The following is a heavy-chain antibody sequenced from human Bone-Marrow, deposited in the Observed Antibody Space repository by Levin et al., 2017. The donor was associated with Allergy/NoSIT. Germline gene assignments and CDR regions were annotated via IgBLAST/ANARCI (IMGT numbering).Heavy chain of an antibody. V-gene: IGHV4-38-2*02. CDR2: IFYSGST. J-gene: IGHJ4*02. CDR3: ARDRGSSGWDSSSH. CDR1: GFSISREYY. D-gene: IGHD6-19*01. Sequence: PSQTLSLTCTVSGFSISREYYWGWVRQSPGKGLEWIGSIFYSGSTNYNPSLESRVTISMDASKNQYSLKLSSVTAPDPAVYYCARDRGSSGWDSSSHWGQGILVTVSS.